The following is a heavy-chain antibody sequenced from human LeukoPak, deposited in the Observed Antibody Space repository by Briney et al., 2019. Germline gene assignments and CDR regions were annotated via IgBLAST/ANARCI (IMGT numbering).Heavy chain of an antibody. CDR1: GYTFTGYY. D-gene: IGHD1-26*01. CDR2: INPNSGGT. J-gene: IGHJ4*02. CDR3: ARDMGIGVVGARGSGYGY. Sequence: ASVKVSCKASGYTFTGYYMHWVRQAPGQGLEWMGWINPNSGGTNYAQKFQGRVTMTRDTSISTAYMELSRLRSDDTAVYYCARDMGIGVVGARGSGYGYWGQGTLVTVSS. V-gene: IGHV1-2*02.